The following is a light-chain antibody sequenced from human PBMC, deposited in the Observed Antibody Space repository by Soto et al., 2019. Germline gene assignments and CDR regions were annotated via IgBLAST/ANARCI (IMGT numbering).Light chain of an antibody. V-gene: IGLV2-23*01. Sequence: QSALTQPASVSGSPGQSITTSCTGTSSDVGSYNLVSWYQQHPGKAPKLMIYEGSKRPSGVSNRFSGSKSGNTASLTISGLQAEDEADYYCCSYAGSSTSLVFGGGTKLTVL. CDR3: CSYAGSSTSLV. CDR1: SSDVGSYNL. J-gene: IGLJ2*01. CDR2: EGS.